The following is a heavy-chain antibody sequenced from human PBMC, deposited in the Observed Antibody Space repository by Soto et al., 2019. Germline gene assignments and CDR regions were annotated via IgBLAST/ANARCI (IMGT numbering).Heavy chain of an antibody. J-gene: IGHJ4*02. CDR2: IVVGSGNT. CDR3: AADEGYGSKWGNY. CDR1: GFTFTSSA. Sequence: ASVKVSCKASGFTFTSSAVQWVRQARGQRLEWIGWIVVGSGNTNYAQKFQERVTITRDMSTSTAYMELSSLRSEDTAVYYCAADEGYGSKWGNYWGQGTLVTVSS. D-gene: IGHD3-16*01. V-gene: IGHV1-58*01.